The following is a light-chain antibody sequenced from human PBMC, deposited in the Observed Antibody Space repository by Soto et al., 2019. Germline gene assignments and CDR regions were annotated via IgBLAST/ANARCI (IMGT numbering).Light chain of an antibody. J-gene: IGKJ1*01. CDR3: QQYYKTTWT. CDR2: GAS. Sequence: DIVMTQSPDSLTVSLGERATINCKSRQSVLYSSNNENYLAWYQQKPGQPPKLLIYGASTRESGVPDRFSGSGSGADFTLTISSLQAEDVAVYYCQQYYKTTWTFGQGTKVEIK. V-gene: IGKV4-1*01. CDR1: QSVLYSSNNENY.